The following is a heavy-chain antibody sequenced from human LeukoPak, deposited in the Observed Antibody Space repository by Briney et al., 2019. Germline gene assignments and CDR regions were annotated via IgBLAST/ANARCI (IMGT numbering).Heavy chain of an antibody. CDR3: ARDLSFDYDNSGYSSWFDP. CDR2: ITDDETNT. V-gene: IGHV3-74*03. J-gene: IGHJ5*02. Sequence: QPGGSLRLSCAASGFTFSIHWMHWVRQAPGKGLVWVSRITDDETNTKYADSVKGRFTISRDNAKSMLYLQMNSLRAEDTAVYYCARDLSFDYDNSGYSSWFDPWGQGTLVTVSS. CDR1: GFTFSIHW. D-gene: IGHD3-22*01.